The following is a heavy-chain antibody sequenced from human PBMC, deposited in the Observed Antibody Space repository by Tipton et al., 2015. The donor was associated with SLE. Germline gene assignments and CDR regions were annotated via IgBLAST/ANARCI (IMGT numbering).Heavy chain of an antibody. D-gene: IGHD2-2*01. CDR3: ARGRSTSLPMDV. CDR2: IYYSGST. Sequence: TLSLTCTVSGGSISSGGYYWSWIRQHPGKGLEWIGYIYYSGSTYYNPSLKSRVTISVDTSKNQFSLKLSSVTAADTAVYYCARGRSTSLPMDVWGKGTTVTVSS. J-gene: IGHJ6*03. V-gene: IGHV4-31*03. CDR1: GGSISSGGYY.